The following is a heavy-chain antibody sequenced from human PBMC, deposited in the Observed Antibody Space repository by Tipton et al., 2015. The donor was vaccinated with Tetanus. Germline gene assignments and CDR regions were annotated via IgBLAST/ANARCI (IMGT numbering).Heavy chain of an antibody. V-gene: IGHV4-39*07. D-gene: IGHD2-2*01. CDR1: GGSINSGTYS. Sequence: LRLSCTVSGGSINSGTYSWGWIRQPPGKGLEWIGSVYNSGSTNYSPSLKSRVAISMDTSKNQISLKLSSVTAADTAVYYCARRSYCSSSRCFDAFDLWGQGTMVTVSS. J-gene: IGHJ3*01. CDR3: ARRSYCSSSRCFDAFDL. CDR2: VYNSGST.